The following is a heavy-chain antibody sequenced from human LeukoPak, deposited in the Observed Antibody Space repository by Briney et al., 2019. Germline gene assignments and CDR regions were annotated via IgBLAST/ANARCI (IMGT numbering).Heavy chain of an antibody. CDR1: GFTFSSYA. V-gene: IGHV3-23*01. CDR2: ICGSGGSA. Sequence: TGGSLRLSCAASGFTFSSYAMSWVRQAPGKGLEWVSAICGSGGSAYYADSVEGRFTISRDNSKNTLYLQMNSLRAEDTAVYYCAKEESGYDYVDFAVDYWGQGTLVTVSS. CDR3: AKEESGYDYVDFAVDY. D-gene: IGHD5-12*01. J-gene: IGHJ4*02.